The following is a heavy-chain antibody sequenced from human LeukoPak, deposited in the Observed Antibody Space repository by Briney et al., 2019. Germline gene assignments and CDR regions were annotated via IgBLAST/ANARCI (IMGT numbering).Heavy chain of an antibody. D-gene: IGHD6-6*01. Sequence: PSETLSLTCTVSGGSISSSSYYWGWIRQPPGKGLEWIGSIYYSGSTYYNPSLKSRVTISVDTSKNQFSLKLSSVTAADTAVYYCARAVPSSSNAFDIWGQGTMVTVSS. CDR1: GGSISSSSYY. CDR3: ARAVPSSSNAFDI. V-gene: IGHV4-39*01. J-gene: IGHJ3*02. CDR2: IYYSGST.